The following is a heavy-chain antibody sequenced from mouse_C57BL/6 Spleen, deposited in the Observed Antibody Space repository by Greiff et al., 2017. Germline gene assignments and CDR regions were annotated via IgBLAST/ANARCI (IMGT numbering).Heavy chain of an antibody. J-gene: IGHJ3*01. D-gene: IGHD5-1*01. CDR1: GFTFSNYW. Sequence: EVQLVVSGGGLVQPGGSMKLSCVASGFTFSNYWMNWVRQSPETGLEWVAQLRLKSDNYATHYAESVKGRFTISRDDSKSSVSLRMNNLRAEDTGIYYCTDLRSWAYWGQGTLVTVSA. CDR2: LRLKSDNYAT. CDR3: TDLRSWAY. V-gene: IGHV6-3*01.